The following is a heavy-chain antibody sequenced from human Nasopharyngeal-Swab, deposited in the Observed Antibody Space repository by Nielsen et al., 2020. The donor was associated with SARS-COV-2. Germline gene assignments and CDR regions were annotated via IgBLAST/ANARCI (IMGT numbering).Heavy chain of an antibody. CDR1: EFTFSNYG. Sequence: GEPLKISCATSEFTFSNYGMNWVRQAPGKGLEWVSSINSFSTYIYYADSVKGRFTISRDNAKNSLFLQLSSLRVEDSAVYYCARMADSSGWYIDYWGQGTLVTVSS. V-gene: IGHV3-21*01. CDR3: ARMADSSGWYIDY. J-gene: IGHJ4*02. CDR2: INSFSTYI. D-gene: IGHD6-19*01.